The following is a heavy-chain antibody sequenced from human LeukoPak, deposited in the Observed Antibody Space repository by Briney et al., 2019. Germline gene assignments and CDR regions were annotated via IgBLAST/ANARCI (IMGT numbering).Heavy chain of an antibody. CDR3: ARPPKSYGIVYYFDY. D-gene: IGHD1-26*01. J-gene: IGHJ4*02. Sequence: GGSLRLSCAASGFTFSSYGMHWVRQAPGKGLEWVAIIWYDGSNKYYADSPKGRFTISRDNSKNTLYLQMNSLRAEDTAVYYCARPPKSYGIVYYFDYWGQGTLVTVSS. CDR1: GFTFSSYG. V-gene: IGHV3-33*01. CDR2: IWYDGSNK.